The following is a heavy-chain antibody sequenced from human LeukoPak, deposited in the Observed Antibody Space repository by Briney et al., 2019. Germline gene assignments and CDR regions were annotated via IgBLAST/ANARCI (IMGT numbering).Heavy chain of an antibody. CDR3: AKVTGAPVGAATD. J-gene: IGHJ4*02. V-gene: IGHV3-23*01. Sequence: GGSLRLSCAASGFTFSSNAMNWVRQAPGKGLEWVSAISGTGSTTYHADSVKGRFTISRDNSKNTLYLQLNSLRADDTAVYYCAKVTGAPVGAATDWGQGTPVTVSS. CDR2: ISGTGSTT. D-gene: IGHD1-26*01. CDR1: GFTFSSNA.